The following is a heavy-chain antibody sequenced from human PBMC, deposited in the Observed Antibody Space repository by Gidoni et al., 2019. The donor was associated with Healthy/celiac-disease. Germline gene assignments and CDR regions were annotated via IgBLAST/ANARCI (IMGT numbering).Heavy chain of an antibody. Sequence: EVQLVQSGAEVKKPGESPRISCKGHGYSFTSYGSSWVRQMPGKGLEWMGRIAPSDSYTNYRPSFQGHFTISADNSISTAYLQWSSLKAADTAMYYCASRGGYGDYKAFDIWGQGTMVTVSS. CDR3: ASRGGYGDYKAFDI. CDR2: IAPSDSYT. J-gene: IGHJ3*02. D-gene: IGHD4-17*01. V-gene: IGHV5-10-1*03. CDR1: GYSFTSYG.